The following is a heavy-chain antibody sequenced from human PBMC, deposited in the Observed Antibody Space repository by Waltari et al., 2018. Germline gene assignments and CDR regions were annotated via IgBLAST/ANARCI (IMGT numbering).Heavy chain of an antibody. Sequence: EVQLVESGGGLVQPGRSLRLSCAASGFTFDDYAMHWVRQAPGKGLEWVSGISWNSGSIGYADSVKGRFTISRDNAKNSLYLQMNSLRADDTALYYCAKATGDIVATSYFDYWGQGTLVTVSS. J-gene: IGHJ4*02. CDR1: GFTFDDYA. V-gene: IGHV3-9*01. D-gene: IGHD5-12*01. CDR3: AKATGDIVATSYFDY. CDR2: ISWNSGSI.